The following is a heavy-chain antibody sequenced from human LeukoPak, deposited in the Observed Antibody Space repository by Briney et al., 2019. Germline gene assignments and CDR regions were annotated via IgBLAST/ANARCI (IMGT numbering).Heavy chain of an antibody. D-gene: IGHD6-13*01. CDR3: ASMQPYSSSPDY. V-gene: IGHV4-59*08. Sequence: SETLSLTCTVSGGSISSYYWSWIRQPPGKGLEWIGYIYYSGSTNYNPSLKSRVTISVDTSKNQFSLKLSSVTAADTAVYYCASMQPYSSSPDYWGQGTLVTVSS. J-gene: IGHJ4*02. CDR1: GGSISSYY. CDR2: IYYSGST.